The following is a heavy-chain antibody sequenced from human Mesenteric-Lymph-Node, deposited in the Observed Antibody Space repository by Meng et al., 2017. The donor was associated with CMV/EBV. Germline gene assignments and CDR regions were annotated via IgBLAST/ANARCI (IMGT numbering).Heavy chain of an antibody. Sequence: ASVKVSCKASGYSFTTYGMGWVRQAPGQGLEWMGIINPSGGSTSYAQKFQGRVTMTRDTSTSTVYMELSSLRSEDTAVYYCARGGFLEGLDGVDYWGQGTLVTVSS. CDR1: GYSFTTYG. V-gene: IGHV1-46*01. D-gene: IGHD3-3*01. J-gene: IGHJ4*02. CDR3: ARGGFLEGLDGVDY. CDR2: INPSGGST.